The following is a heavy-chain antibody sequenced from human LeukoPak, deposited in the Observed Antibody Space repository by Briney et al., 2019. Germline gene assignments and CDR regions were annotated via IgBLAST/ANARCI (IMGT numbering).Heavy chain of an antibody. J-gene: IGHJ4*02. V-gene: IGHV3-23*01. D-gene: IGHD1-14*01. CDR1: GFTFSTYA. CDR2: ISGSGAST. Sequence: PGGSLRLSCAASGFTFSTYAMTWVRQAPGEGLEWVSGISGSGASTYYADSVKGRFTISRDNSKNTLYLQMNSLRAEDTALYYCAKAIRQNRDLYDYWGQGTLVTVSS. CDR3: AKAIRQNRDLYDY.